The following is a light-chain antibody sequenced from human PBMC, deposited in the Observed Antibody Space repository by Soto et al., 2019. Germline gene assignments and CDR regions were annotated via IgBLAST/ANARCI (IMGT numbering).Light chain of an antibody. V-gene: IGKV1-39*01. CDR3: QQSYTTKRT. CDR1: QSISSY. Sequence: DIQMTQSPSSLSASVGDRVTITCRASQSISSYLNWYQQKPGKAPKFLMYAASSLQSGVPSGFSGSGSGTDFTLTVSSLQPEDFATYYCQQSYTTKRTFGQGTKVEIK. CDR2: AAS. J-gene: IGKJ1*01.